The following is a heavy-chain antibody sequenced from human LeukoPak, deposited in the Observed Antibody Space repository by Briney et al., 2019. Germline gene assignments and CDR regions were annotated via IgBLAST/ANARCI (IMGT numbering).Heavy chain of an antibody. V-gene: IGHV3-30*04. Sequence: GGSLRLSCAASGFTFSNYVTHWVRQAPGKGLEWVAVTSTDENIKIYADSVKGRFTISRDNSKNTLFLQMDSLRAEDTAVYYCTRDPIMGAPDYFDYWGQGTLVTVSS. J-gene: IGHJ4*02. D-gene: IGHD1-26*01. CDR1: GFTFSNYV. CDR2: TSTDENIK. CDR3: TRDPIMGAPDYFDY.